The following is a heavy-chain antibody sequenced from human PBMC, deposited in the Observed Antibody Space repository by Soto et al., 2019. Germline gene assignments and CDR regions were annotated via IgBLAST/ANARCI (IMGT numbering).Heavy chain of an antibody. J-gene: IGHJ4*02. D-gene: IGHD6-19*01. V-gene: IGHV4-38-2*01. Sequence: SETLSLTCAVSGYSISSGYYWGWIRQPPGKGLEWIGSIYHSGSTYYNPSLKSRVTISVDTSKNQFSLKLSSVTAADTAVYYCERGGGPHQAGIFEYWGQGTLVTDS. CDR2: IYHSGST. CDR1: GYSISSGYY. CDR3: ERGGGPHQAGIFEY.